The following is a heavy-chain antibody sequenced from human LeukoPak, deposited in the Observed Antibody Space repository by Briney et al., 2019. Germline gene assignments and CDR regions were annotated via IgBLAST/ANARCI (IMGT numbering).Heavy chain of an antibody. D-gene: IGHD1-26*01. CDR1: GFTFSSYA. CDR3: AKVPKLGGSGYYFDY. V-gene: IGHV3-23*01. J-gene: IGHJ4*02. Sequence: GGSLRLSCAASGFTFSSYAMTWVRQAPGKGLEWVSAITGGGGSTSYADSVKGRFTISRDNSNNTLYVQMNSLRDKDTAVYYCAKVPKLGGSGYYFDYCGQGTLVTVSS. CDR2: ITGGGGST.